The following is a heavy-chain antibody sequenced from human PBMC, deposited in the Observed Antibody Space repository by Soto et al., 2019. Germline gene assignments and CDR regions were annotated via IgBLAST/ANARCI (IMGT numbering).Heavy chain of an antibody. V-gene: IGHV3-30*18. D-gene: IGHD3-22*01. CDR3: AKECYDSSGYYYVAAFNI. CDR2: ISYDGSNK. Sequence: QVQLVESGGGVVQPGRSLRLSCAASGFTFSSYGMHWVPQAPGKGLEWVAVISYDGSNKYYADSVKGRFTISRDNSKNSLYLQMNSLRAEATAVYYCAKECYDSSGYYYVAAFNIWGQGTMVTVSS. J-gene: IGHJ3*02. CDR1: GFTFSSYG.